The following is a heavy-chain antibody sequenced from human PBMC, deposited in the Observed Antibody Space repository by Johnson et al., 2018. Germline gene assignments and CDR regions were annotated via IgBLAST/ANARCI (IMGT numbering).Heavy chain of an antibody. V-gene: IGHV3-33*08. D-gene: IGHD5/OR15-5a*01. CDR2: IWYDGSNK. J-gene: IGHJ6*03. CDR1: GFTVSSNY. CDR3: ATLTSVTVRQMGSFDYMDV. Sequence: QVQLVESGGGLVQPGGSLRLSCAASGFTVSSNYMSWVRQAPGKGLEWVAVIWYDGSNKYSADSVQGRFTLSRDNSQNTLYLQMGSLRTEDTAVYYCATLTSVTVRQMGSFDYMDVWGKGTTVIVSS.